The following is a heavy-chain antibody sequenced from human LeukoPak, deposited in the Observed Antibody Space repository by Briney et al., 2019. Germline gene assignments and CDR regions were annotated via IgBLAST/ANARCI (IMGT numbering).Heavy chain of an antibody. D-gene: IGHD2-15*01. CDR2: ISSSSSNI. V-gene: IGHV3-21*01. J-gene: IGHJ1*01. Sequence: GGSLRLSCAASGFTFSSYSMNWVRQAPGKGLEWVSSISSSSSNIYYADSVKGRFTISRDNAKNSLYLQMNSLRAEDTAVYYCASPLEGYCSGGSCYSDFQHWGQGTLVTVSS. CDR1: GFTFSSYS. CDR3: ASPLEGYCSGGSCYSDFQH.